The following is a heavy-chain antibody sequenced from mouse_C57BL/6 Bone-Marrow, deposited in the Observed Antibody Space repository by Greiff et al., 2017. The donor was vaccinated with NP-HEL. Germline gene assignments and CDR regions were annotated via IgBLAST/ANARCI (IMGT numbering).Heavy chain of an antibody. J-gene: IGHJ4*01. V-gene: IGHV5-4*01. CDR1: GFTFSSYA. D-gene: IGHD1-1*01. CDR2: ISDGGSYT. Sequence: VQLQQSGGGLVKPGGSLKLSCAASGFTFSSYAMSWVRQTPEKRLEWVATISDGGSYTYYPDNVKGRFTISRDNAKNNLYLQMSHLKSEDTAMYYCARDPYYYVGGQGTSVTVSS. CDR3: ARDPYYYV.